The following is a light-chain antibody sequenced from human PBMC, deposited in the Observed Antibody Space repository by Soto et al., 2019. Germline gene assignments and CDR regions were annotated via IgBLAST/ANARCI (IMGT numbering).Light chain of an antibody. CDR3: QHYINWPWT. Sequence: IVMAQAPATLSVSQAARATLSCRASQSVSSNLAWYQQKPGQTPRLLIYGASTRATGIPARFSGSGSETEFTLTISSLQSEDFAVYHCQHYINWPWTFGQGTKVDIK. V-gene: IGKV3-15*01. J-gene: IGKJ1*01. CDR2: GAS. CDR1: QSVSSN.